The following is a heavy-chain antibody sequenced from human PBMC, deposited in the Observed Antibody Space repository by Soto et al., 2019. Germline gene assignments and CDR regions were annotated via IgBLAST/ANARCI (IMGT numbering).Heavy chain of an antibody. Sequence: SETLSLTCAVSGGSISSNNWWSWARQPPGKGLEWIGEIYHSGNTNYNPSLKSRVTISVDKSKNQFSMKLSSVTAADTAVYYCAAHSGSTYGPLDYWGQGNLVTVSS. CDR1: GGSISSNNW. CDR2: IYHSGNT. V-gene: IGHV4-4*02. D-gene: IGHD3-10*01. CDR3: AAHSGSTYGPLDY. J-gene: IGHJ4*02.